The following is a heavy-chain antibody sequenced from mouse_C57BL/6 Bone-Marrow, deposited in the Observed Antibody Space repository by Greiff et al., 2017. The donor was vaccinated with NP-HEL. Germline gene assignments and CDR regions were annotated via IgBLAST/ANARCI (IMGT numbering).Heavy chain of an antibody. CDR1: GYTFTSYW. CDR3: ARSGRGYFEGSRAY. V-gene: IGHV1-55*01. Sequence: QVQLQQPGAELVKPGASVKMSCKASGYTFTSYWITWVKQRPGQGLEWIGDIYPGSGSTNYNEKFKSKATLTVDTSSSTAYMQLSSLTSEDSAVYYGARSGRGYFEGSRAYWGQGTLVTVSA. D-gene: IGHD2-3*01. CDR2: IYPGSGST. J-gene: IGHJ3*01.